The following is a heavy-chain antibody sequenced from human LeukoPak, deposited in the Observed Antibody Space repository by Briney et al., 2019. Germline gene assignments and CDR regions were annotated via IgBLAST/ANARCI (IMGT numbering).Heavy chain of an antibody. V-gene: IGHV3-21*01. D-gene: IGHD2-15*01. CDR2: ISSSSSYI. CDR1: GFTFSSYS. J-gene: IGHJ6*02. Sequence: AGGSLRLSCAASGFTFSSYSMNWVRQAPGKGLEWVSSISSSSSYIYYADSVKGRLTISRDNAKNSLYLQMNSLRAEDTAVYYCAKEVVAAGGPFYYGMDVWGQGTTVTVSS. CDR3: AKEVVAAGGPFYYGMDV.